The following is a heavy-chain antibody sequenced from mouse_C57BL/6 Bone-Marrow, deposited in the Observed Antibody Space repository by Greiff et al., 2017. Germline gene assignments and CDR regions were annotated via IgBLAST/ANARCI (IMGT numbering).Heavy chain of an antibody. CDR3: ARDSFYYGSFDY. Sequence: EVQVVESGGGLVQSGRSLRLSCATSGFTFSDFYMEWVRQAPGKGLEWIAASRNKANDYTTEYSASVKGWFIVSRDTSQSNLYLQMNALRAEDTAIYYCARDSFYYGSFDYWGQGTTLTVSS. CDR1: GFTFSDFY. J-gene: IGHJ2*01. D-gene: IGHD1-1*01. CDR2: SRNKANDYTT. V-gene: IGHV7-1*01.